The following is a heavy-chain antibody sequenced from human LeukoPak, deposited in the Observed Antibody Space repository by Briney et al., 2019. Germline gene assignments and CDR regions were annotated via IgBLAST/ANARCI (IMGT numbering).Heavy chain of an antibody. CDR2: IYGSGST. CDR3: ASQSRNSYYFDY. Sequence: PSETLSLTCTVSGGSISSGSYYWSWIRQPAGKGLEWIGRIYGSGSTNYTPSLKSRVTISVDTSKNQFSLKLSSVTAADTAVYYCASQSRNSYYFDYWGQGTLVTVSS. D-gene: IGHD2-2*01. V-gene: IGHV4-61*02. CDR1: GGSISSGSYY. J-gene: IGHJ4*02.